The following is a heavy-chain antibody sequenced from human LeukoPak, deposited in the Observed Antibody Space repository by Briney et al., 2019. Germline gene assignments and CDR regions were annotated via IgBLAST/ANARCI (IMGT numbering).Heavy chain of an antibody. CDR3: ARAPLRTIAANAFDI. CDR1: GGSNSSSNW. D-gene: IGHD6-25*01. J-gene: IGHJ3*02. CDR2: IYHSGST. Sequence: PSETLSLTCAVSGGSNSSSNWWSWVRQPPGKGLEWIGEIYHSGSTNYNPSLKSRVTISVDKSKNQFSLKLSSVTAADTAVYYCARAPLRTIAANAFDIWGQGTMVTVSS. V-gene: IGHV4-4*02.